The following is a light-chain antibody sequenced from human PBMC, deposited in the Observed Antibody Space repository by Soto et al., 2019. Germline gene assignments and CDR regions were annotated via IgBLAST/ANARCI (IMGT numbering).Light chain of an antibody. CDR2: GAS. CDR1: QSVSSSY. Sequence: EIVMTQSPATLSVSPGERATLSCRASQSVSSSYLAWYQQKPGQAPRLLIYGASSRATGIPDRFSGSGSGTDFTLTISRLEPEDFAVYYCQQFGSAPEGTFGQGTKVDI. CDR3: QQFGSAPEGT. V-gene: IGKV3-20*01. J-gene: IGKJ1*01.